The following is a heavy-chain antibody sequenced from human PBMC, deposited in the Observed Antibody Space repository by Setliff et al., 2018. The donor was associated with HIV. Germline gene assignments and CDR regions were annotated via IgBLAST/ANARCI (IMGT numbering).Heavy chain of an antibody. D-gene: IGHD1-26*01. Sequence: EGSLRLSCAASGLTFNNHPMSWVRQAPGKGPEWIGRFKSETDGGTIDYAAPVKGRFTISRDDSRNTLYLQLNSLRTDDTALYYCTVLGANSFELWGQGTMVTVSS. CDR3: TVLGANSFEL. CDR1: GLTFNNHP. V-gene: IGHV3-15*01. CDR2: FKSETDGGTI. J-gene: IGHJ3*01.